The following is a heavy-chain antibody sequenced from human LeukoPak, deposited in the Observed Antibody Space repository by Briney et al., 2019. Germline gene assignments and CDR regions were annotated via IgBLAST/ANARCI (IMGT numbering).Heavy chain of an antibody. CDR3: AREPHFHSNGYYDPQPFDI. Sequence: PGGSLRLSCAASGFTFSGYAMSWVRQAPGKGLEWVSAISGSGGSTYYADSVKGRFTISRDNSKNTLYLQMNSLRAEDTAVYYCAREPHFHSNGYYDPQPFDIWGQGTMVTVSS. J-gene: IGHJ3*02. CDR1: GFTFSGYA. V-gene: IGHV3-23*01. D-gene: IGHD3-22*01. CDR2: ISGSGGST.